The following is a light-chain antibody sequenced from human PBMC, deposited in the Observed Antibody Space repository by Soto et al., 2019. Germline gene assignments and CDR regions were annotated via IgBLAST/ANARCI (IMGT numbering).Light chain of an antibody. CDR2: DVT. CDR3: SSYAGDNNLV. CDR1: ISDVGGYNY. V-gene: IGLV2-11*01. J-gene: IGLJ2*01. Sequence: QSALTQPRSVSGSPGQSVTISCTGTISDVGGYNYVSWYQHHPGKAPKLLISDVTKRPSWVPDRFSGSKSGNTASLTISDLQAEDEADYYCSSYAGDNNLVFGGGTKLTDL.